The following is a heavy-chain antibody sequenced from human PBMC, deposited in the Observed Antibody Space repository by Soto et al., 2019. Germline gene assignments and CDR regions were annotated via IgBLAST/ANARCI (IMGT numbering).Heavy chain of an antibody. Sequence: VASVKVSCKASGYTFTSYGISWVRQAPGQGLEWMGWISAYNGNTNYAQKLQGRVTMTTDTSTSTAYMELRSLRSDDTAVYYCAGDGDSGGYFYYSGMDVWGQGTTVTVSS. J-gene: IGHJ6*02. CDR1: GYTFTSYG. CDR2: ISAYNGNT. D-gene: IGHD3-22*01. CDR3: AGDGDSGGYFYYSGMDV. V-gene: IGHV1-18*04.